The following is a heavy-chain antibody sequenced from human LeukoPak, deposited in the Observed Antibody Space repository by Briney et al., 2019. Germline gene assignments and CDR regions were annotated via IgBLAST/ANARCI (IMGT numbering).Heavy chain of an antibody. Sequence: PGGSLRLSCAASGVTFSHYWMSWVRQAPGKGLEWVANINQDGSDKYYVDSVKGRFTISRDNAQNSLDLQMNSLRAEDTAVYYCAREGRITMVRGFDYWGQGTLVTVSS. CDR2: INQDGSDK. D-gene: IGHD3-10*01. CDR3: AREGRITMVRGFDY. V-gene: IGHV3-7*03. J-gene: IGHJ4*02. CDR1: GVTFSHYW.